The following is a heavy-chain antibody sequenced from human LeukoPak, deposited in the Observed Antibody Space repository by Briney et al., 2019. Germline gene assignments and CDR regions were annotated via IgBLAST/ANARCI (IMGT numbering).Heavy chain of an antibody. CDR3: ARGSYYDSSGTLFDY. D-gene: IGHD3-22*01. CDR1: GYTFTSYG. J-gene: IGHJ4*02. V-gene: IGHV1-18*01. CDR2: ISAYNGNT. Sequence: GASVTVSFTASGYTFTSYGISWVRQAPGQGLEWMGWISAYNGNTNYAQKLQGRVTMTTDTSTSTAYMELRSLRSDDTAVYYCARGSYYDSSGTLFDYWGQGTLVTVSS.